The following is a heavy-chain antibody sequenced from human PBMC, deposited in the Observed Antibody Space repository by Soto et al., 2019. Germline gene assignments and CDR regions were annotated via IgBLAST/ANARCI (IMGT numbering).Heavy chain of an antibody. V-gene: IGHV3-30*18. CDR3: AKVRFTIFGVVPDMDV. J-gene: IGHJ6*03. CDR2: ISYDGSNK. CDR1: GFTFSSYG. D-gene: IGHD3-3*01. Sequence: GGSLRLSCAASGFTFSSYGMHWVRQAPGKGLEWVAVISYDGSNKYYADSVKGRFTISRDNSKNTLYLQMNSLRAEDTAVYYCAKVRFTIFGVVPDMDVWGKGTTVTV.